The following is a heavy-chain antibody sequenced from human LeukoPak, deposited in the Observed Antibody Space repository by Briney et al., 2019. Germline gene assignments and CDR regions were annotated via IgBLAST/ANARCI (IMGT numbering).Heavy chain of an antibody. Sequence: PGGSLRLSCTASGFTFGDYAMSWFRQAPGKGLEWVGFIRSKAYGGTTEYAASVKGRFTISRDDSKSIAYLQMNSLKTEDTAVYYCTREGDYYDSSGYLDTCAFDIWGQGTMVTVSS. J-gene: IGHJ3*02. CDR3: TREGDYYDSSGYLDTCAFDI. CDR2: IRSKAYGGTT. V-gene: IGHV3-49*03. CDR1: GFTFGDYA. D-gene: IGHD3-22*01.